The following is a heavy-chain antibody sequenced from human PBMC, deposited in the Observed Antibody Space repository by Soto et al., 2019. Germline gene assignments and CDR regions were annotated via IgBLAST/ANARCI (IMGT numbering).Heavy chain of an antibody. CDR3: AKDRLAGGFDY. J-gene: IGHJ4*02. V-gene: IGHV3-48*01. CDR1: GLTFSTYG. CDR2: ITSSTTI. D-gene: IGHD3-16*01. Sequence: LVESGGGLVQPGGSLRLSCEASGLTFSTYGFNWVRQAPGQGLEWVSYITSSTTIYYADSVRGRFTTSRDNSRNTVYLQMNSLRADDTAVYYCAKDRLAGGFDYWGQGTLVTVSS.